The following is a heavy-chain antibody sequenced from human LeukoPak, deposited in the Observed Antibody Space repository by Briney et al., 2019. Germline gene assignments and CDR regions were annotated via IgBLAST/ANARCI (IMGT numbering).Heavy chain of an antibody. CDR1: GFTFSSYA. CDR3: AREDGQWLFILDY. CDR2: ISYDGSNK. Sequence: GGSLRLSCAASGFTFSSYAMHWVRQAPGKGLEWVAVISYDGSNKYSADSVKGRFTISRDNSKNTLYLQMNSLRAEDTAVYYCAREDGQWLFILDYWGQGTLVTVSS. D-gene: IGHD6-19*01. J-gene: IGHJ4*02. V-gene: IGHV3-30-3*01.